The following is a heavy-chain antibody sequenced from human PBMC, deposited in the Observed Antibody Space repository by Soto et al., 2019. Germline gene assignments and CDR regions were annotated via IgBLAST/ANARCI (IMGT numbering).Heavy chain of an antibody. CDR1: GDSISSTNW. V-gene: IGHV4-4*02. CDR3: ASVTVAGKGDY. Sequence: PSETLSLTCAVSGDSISSTNWWSWVRQPPGKALEWIGEVSHSGSTNYNPSLKSRVTISVDKSKNQFSLKLTSVTAADTAVYYCASVTVAGKGDYWGQGTLVTVSS. CDR2: VSHSGST. J-gene: IGHJ4*02. D-gene: IGHD6-19*01.